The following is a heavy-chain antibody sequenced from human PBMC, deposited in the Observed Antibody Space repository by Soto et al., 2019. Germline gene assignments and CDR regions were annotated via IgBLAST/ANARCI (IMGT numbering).Heavy chain of an antibody. CDR1: GGSISSYY. D-gene: IGHD2-2*01. J-gene: IGHJ6*03. V-gene: IGHV4-59*01. CDR3: ARIKGDIVVVPAASYYYYYMDV. CDR2: IYYSGST. Sequence: SETLSLTCTVSGGSISSYYWSWIRQPPGKGLEWIGYIYYSGSTNYNPSLKSRVTISVDTSKNQFSLKLSSVTAADTAVYYCARIKGDIVVVPAASYYYYYMDVWGKGTTVT.